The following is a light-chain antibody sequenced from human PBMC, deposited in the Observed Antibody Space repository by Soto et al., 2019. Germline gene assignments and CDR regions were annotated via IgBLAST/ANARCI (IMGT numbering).Light chain of an antibody. Sequence: DIPMTQSPSTLSASVGDRVTITCRASQRISSWLAWYQQKPGKAPKVLIYKASSLERTVPSGFSGSGSETDFNLTINSLQPEDFATYYCQHYKTFPWTFGQGTKVEIK. J-gene: IGKJ1*01. V-gene: IGKV1-5*03. CDR3: QHYKTFPWT. CDR1: QRISSW. CDR2: KAS.